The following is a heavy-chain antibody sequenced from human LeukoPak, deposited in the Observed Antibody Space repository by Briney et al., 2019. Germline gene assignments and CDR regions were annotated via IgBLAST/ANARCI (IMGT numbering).Heavy chain of an antibody. V-gene: IGHV3-21*01. CDR2: ISSSSSYI. CDR1: GFTFSSYR. Sequence: PGGSLRPSCAASGFTFSSYRRTWVRQPPGKGLGWVSSISSSSSYIYYADSVKGRFTISRDNAKNSLYLQMNSLRAEDTAVYYCAREAQQLVDYWGQGTLVTVSS. D-gene: IGHD6-13*01. J-gene: IGHJ4*02. CDR3: AREAQQLVDY.